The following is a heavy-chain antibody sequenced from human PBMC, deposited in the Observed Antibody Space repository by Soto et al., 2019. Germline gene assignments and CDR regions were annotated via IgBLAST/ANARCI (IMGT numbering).Heavy chain of an antibody. Sequence: PGCSLRLYCVASGFTFRTYTMTWVRQAPGKGLEWVSGIRGFSPYTFYAESVTGRFTISRDNAKNSLYLQMNRLGVEDTAVYYCARDRGYDAHDYYYNAMDVWGQGTTVTVSS. V-gene: IGHV3-21*01. J-gene: IGHJ6*02. CDR2: IRGFSPYT. CDR1: GFTFRTYT. D-gene: IGHD2-15*01. CDR3: ARDRGYDAHDYYYNAMDV.